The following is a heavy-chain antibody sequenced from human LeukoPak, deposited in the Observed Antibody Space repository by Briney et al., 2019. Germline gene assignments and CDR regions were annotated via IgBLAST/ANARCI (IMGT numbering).Heavy chain of an antibody. D-gene: IGHD5-24*01. Sequence: GGSLSLLCSPSGFPHRNYVMHWLRQAPGKGLEYVSAISRTEGSPHHQALVKGRLTISRDNSKNTLYLQMSSFRPEDTAVYYCVKARIDEYNYTFHIGGEGTVVTVSS. J-gene: IGHJ3*02. V-gene: IGHV3-64D*09. CDR1: GFPHRNYV. CDR2: ISRTEGSP. CDR3: VKARIDEYNYTFHI.